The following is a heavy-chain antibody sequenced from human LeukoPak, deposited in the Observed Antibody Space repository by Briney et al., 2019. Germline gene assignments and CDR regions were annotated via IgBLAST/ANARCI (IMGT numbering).Heavy chain of an antibody. CDR1: GFTFSSYA. J-gene: IGHJ4*02. CDR2: ISGSGGST. V-gene: IGHV3-23*01. CDR3: AKNKEYSSSFGDY. Sequence: GGSLRLSCAASGFTFSSYAMSWVRQAPGKGLEWVSAISGSGGSTYYADSVKGRFTIPRDNSKNTLYLQMNSLRAEDTAVYYCAKNKEYSSSFGDYWGQGTLVTVSS. D-gene: IGHD6-6*01.